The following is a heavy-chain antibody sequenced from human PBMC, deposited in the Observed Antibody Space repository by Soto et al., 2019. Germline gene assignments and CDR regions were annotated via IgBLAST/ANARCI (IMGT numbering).Heavy chain of an antibody. CDR2: IYHSGST. J-gene: IGHJ4*02. CDR3: ARDPYCSGGSCYIRGFDY. Sequence: SETLSLTCAVSSGSISSSNWWSWVRQPPGKGLEWIGEIYHSGSTNYDPSLKSRVTISVDKSKNQFSLKLSSVTAADTAVYYCARDPYCSGGSCYIRGFDYWGQGTLVTVSS. V-gene: IGHV4-4*02. CDR1: SGSISSSNW. D-gene: IGHD2-15*01.